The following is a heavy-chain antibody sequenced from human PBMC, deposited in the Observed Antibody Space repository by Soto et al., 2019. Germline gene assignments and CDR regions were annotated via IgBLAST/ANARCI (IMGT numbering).Heavy chain of an antibody. D-gene: IGHD6-19*01. J-gene: IGHJ5*02. CDR2: IDSSGEK. CDR1: GLSITDSEMG. Sequence: QVTLKESGPVLVKPTETLTLRCTVSGLSITDSEMGVSWIRQPPGQPLEWLAHIDSSGEKSYRTFLKSRLAISKDTSKSQIVLTMTSMDPADTATYYCARSHLAVAVSPWFDPWGHGIPVTVSS. V-gene: IGHV2-26*01. CDR3: ARSHLAVAVSPWFDP.